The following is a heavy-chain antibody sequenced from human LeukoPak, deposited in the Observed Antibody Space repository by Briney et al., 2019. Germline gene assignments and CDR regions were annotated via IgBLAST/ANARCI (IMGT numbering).Heavy chain of an antibody. CDR2: IHPSGGRT. J-gene: IGHJ4*02. D-gene: IGHD5-12*01. Sequence: ASVTVSCKASGYTFTSYYIHWVRQAPGQGPEWMGIIHPSGGRTSHAQKFRGRLTMTRDTSTSTVYVELSSLRSEDTAVYYCVRGYGGYENDYWGQGTMVTVPS. CDR3: VRGYGGYENDY. CDR1: GYTFTSYY. V-gene: IGHV1-46*03.